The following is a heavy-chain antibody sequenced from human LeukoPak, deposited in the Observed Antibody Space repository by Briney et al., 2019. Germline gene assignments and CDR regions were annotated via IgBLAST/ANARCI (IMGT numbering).Heavy chain of an antibody. J-gene: IGHJ6*03. Sequence: GGSLRLSCAASGFTFANYVTHWVRQAPGKGLEWVAVTSPDEGLKFYGDSVKGRFTISRDNSKNTMYLQMNNLRAGDTAVYYCARDRGRYYMDVWGKGTTVTISS. CDR1: GFTFANYV. D-gene: IGHD6-25*01. CDR2: TSPDEGLK. CDR3: ARDRGRYYMDV. V-gene: IGHV3-30*04.